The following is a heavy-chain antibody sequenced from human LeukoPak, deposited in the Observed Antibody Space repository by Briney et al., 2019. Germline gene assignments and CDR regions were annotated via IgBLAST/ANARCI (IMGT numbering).Heavy chain of an antibody. CDR3: ARVHHYYYYYMDV. V-gene: IGHV4-59*01. J-gene: IGHJ6*03. CDR1: GGSISSYY. Sequence: SETLSLTCTVSGGSISSYYWSWIRQPPGKGLEWIGCNYYSGSTNYNPSLKSRVTISVDTSKNQFSLKLSSVTAADTAVYYCARVHHYYYYYMDVWGKGTTVTVSS. CDR2: NYYSGST.